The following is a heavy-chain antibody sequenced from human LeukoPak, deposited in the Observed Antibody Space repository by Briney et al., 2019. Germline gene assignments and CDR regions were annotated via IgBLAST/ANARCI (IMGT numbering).Heavy chain of an antibody. CDR3: ARVRGYGRVYYYYYMDV. V-gene: IGHV3-43D*03. Sequence: GGSLRLSCAASGFTFDDYAMHWVRQAPGKGLEWVSLISWDGGSTYYADSVKGRFTISRDNAKNSLYLQMNSLRAEDTAVYYCARVRGYGRVYYYYYMDVWGKGTTVTVSS. CDR1: GFTFDDYA. CDR2: ISWDGGST. D-gene: IGHD3-10*01. J-gene: IGHJ6*03.